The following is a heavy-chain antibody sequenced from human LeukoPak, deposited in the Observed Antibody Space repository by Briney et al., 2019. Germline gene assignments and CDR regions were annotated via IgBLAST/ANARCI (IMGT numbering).Heavy chain of an antibody. CDR2: LYYSGST. CDR3: TRNSGWYGIS. V-gene: IGHV4-39*07. D-gene: IGHD6-19*01. Sequence: SETLSLTCTVSGGSISSSSYYWGWLRPPPGKGLVWFGSLYYSGSTYYNPSLKSRVTISVGTSKNQFSLKLSSVTAADTAVYYCTRNSGWYGISGGQGTLVTVSS. CDR1: GGSISSSSYY. J-gene: IGHJ4*02.